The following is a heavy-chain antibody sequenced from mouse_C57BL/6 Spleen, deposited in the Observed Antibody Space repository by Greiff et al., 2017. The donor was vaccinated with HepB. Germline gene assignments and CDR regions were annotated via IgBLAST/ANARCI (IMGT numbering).Heavy chain of an antibody. D-gene: IGHD1-1*01. CDR3: VRPYYGSSWYAMDY. CDR2: IRSKSNNYAT. Sequence: EVQLVESGGGLVQPKGSLKLSCAASGFSFNTYAMNWVRQAPGKGLEWVARIRSKSNNYATYYADSVKDRFTISRDDSESMLYLQMNNLKTEDTAMYYCVRPYYGSSWYAMDYWGQGTSVTVSS. CDR1: GFSFNTYA. J-gene: IGHJ4*01. V-gene: IGHV10-1*01.